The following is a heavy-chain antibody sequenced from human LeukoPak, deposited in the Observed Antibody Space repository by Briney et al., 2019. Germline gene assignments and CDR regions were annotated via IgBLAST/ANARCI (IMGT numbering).Heavy chain of an antibody. V-gene: IGHV4-59*01. CDR3: AIGVGATIIDY. CDR1: GGSISSYY. Sequence: KPSETLSLTCTVSGGSISSYYWSWIRQPPGKGLEWIGYIYYSGSTNYNPSLKSRVTISVDTSKNQFSLKLSSVTAAGTAVYYCAIGVGATIIDYWGQGTLVTVSS. CDR2: IYYSGST. D-gene: IGHD1-26*01. J-gene: IGHJ4*02.